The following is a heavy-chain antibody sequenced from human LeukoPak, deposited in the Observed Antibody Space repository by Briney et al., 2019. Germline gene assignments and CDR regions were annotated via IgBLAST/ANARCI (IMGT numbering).Heavy chain of an antibody. D-gene: IGHD2-8*01. CDR2: MNPNRGNT. Sequence: GASVKVSCKASGYTFTSYDINWVRQATGQGLEWMGWMNPNRGNTGYAQKYQGRVTMTTDTSTNTAYMELRSLRSDDPAVYYCASSGYCTDGVCANFDYWGQGTLITVSP. CDR1: GYTFTSYD. CDR3: ASSGYCTDGVCANFDY. V-gene: IGHV1-8*01. J-gene: IGHJ4*02.